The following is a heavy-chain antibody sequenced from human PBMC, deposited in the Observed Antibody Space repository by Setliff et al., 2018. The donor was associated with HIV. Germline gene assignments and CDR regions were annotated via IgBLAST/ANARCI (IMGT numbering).Heavy chain of an antibody. CDR2: ISPNSGGT. Sequence: ASVKVSCKASGYTFTGYYLHWVRQAPGQGLEWMGWISPNSGGTIYAPRYQGRVTMTRDTSISTAYMELGGLRSDDTAVYYCARNYGADSNYFDYWGQGTLVTVSS. CDR3: ARNYGADSNYFDY. J-gene: IGHJ4*02. CDR1: GYTFTGYY. V-gene: IGHV1-2*02. D-gene: IGHD4-17*01.